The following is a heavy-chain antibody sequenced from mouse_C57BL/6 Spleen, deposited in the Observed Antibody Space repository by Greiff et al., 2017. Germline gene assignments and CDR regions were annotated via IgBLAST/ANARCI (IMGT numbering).Heavy chain of an antibody. Sequence: QVQLKESGPGLVAPSQSLSITCTVSGFSLTSYAISWVRQPPGKGLEWLGVIWTVGGTNYNSALKSRLSISKDNSKSQVFLKMNSLQTDDTARYYCARSTMITRYAMDYWGQGTSVTVSS. CDR3: ARSTMITRYAMDY. J-gene: IGHJ4*01. CDR2: IWTVGGT. V-gene: IGHV2-9-1*01. CDR1: GFSLTSYA. D-gene: IGHD2-4*01.